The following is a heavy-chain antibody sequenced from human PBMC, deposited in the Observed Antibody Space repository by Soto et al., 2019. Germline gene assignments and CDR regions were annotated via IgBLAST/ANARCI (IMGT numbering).Heavy chain of an antibody. V-gene: IGHV1-18*01. Sequence: GASVKVSCKASGYTFTSYGISWVRQAPGQGLEWMGWISAYNGNTNYAQKLQGRVTMTTDTSTSTAYMELRSLRSDDTAVYYCARDRPVLLATIYGAFDIWGQGTMVTVSS. CDR1: GYTFTSYG. J-gene: IGHJ3*02. D-gene: IGHD5-12*01. CDR3: ARDRPVLLATIYGAFDI. CDR2: ISAYNGNT.